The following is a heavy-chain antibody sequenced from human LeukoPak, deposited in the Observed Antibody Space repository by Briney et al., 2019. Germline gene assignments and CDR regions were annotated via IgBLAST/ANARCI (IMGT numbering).Heavy chain of an antibody. CDR2: ISTRGGTV. CDR1: GFMFSDYE. Sequence: GGSLRLSCGVSGFMFSDYEMNWVRQAPGKGLEWISYISTRGGTVYYADSVEGRFTISRDNAKNSLYLQMNSLRVEDTAFYYCVRDGYSYGYDLDYWGQGTLVAVSP. D-gene: IGHD5-18*01. J-gene: IGHJ4*02. CDR3: VRDGYSYGYDLDY. V-gene: IGHV3-48*03.